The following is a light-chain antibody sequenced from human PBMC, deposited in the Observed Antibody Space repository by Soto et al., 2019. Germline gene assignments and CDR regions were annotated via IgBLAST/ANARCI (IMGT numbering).Light chain of an antibody. CDR2: GAS. J-gene: IGKJ4*01. V-gene: IGKV3D-15*01. CDR3: QQYNDWPLT. CDR1: QSVDSN. Sequence: EIVTTQSPATLSVSPGDGATLSCRASQSVDSNLAWYQQKPGQTPRLLIYGASTRPTGIPARFSGSGSGTEFTLTISSLQSEDFAVYYCQQYNDWPLTFGGGTKVDIK.